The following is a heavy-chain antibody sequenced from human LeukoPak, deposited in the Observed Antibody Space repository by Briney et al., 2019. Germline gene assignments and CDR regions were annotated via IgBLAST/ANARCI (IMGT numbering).Heavy chain of an antibody. J-gene: IGHJ4*02. CDR1: GGSISNYY. Sequence: SQTLSLTCTVSGGSISNYYWSWIRQPPGEGLEWIGLIYYSGSTNSNPSLKSRVTMSIDTSKNQFSLNLTSVTATDTAVYYCARGGLGGITAYSNYLFDYWGQGTLVTVSS. D-gene: IGHD4-11*01. CDR3: ARGGLGGITAYSNYLFDY. CDR2: IYYSGST. V-gene: IGHV4-59*08.